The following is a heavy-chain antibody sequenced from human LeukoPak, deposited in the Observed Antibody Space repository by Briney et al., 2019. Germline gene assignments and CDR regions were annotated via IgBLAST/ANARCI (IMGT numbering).Heavy chain of an antibody. Sequence: GGSLRLSCAASGFTFSNSAMSWVRQAPGKGLEWVSTISGSGITTYYADFVKGRFTISRDNSKNTLYLQMNTLRAEDTSVYYCAKGIYSSGWSYFDYWGHGTLVTVSS. CDR1: GFTFSNSA. D-gene: IGHD6-19*01. CDR2: ISGSGITT. J-gene: IGHJ4*01. CDR3: AKGIYSSGWSYFDY. V-gene: IGHV3-23*01.